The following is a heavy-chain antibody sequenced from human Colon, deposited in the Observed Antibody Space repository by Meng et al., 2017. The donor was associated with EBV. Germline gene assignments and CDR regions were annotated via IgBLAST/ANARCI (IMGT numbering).Heavy chain of an antibody. V-gene: IGHV4-31*03. Sequence: VQPRASGPGLVKPSQTLSLTCTVSGGSISSGGYYWSWIRQHPGKGLEWIGYIHSSGSTYYNPSLRSRLTISVDTSKNQFSLKLSSVTAADTAVYYCARASYGSGSPLGESWFDPWGQGTLVTVSS. CDR2: IHSSGST. CDR1: GGSISSGGYY. D-gene: IGHD3-10*01. CDR3: ARASYGSGSPLGESWFDP. J-gene: IGHJ5*02.